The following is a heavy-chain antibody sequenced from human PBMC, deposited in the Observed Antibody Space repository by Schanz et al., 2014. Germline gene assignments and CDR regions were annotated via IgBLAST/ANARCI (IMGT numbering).Heavy chain of an antibody. D-gene: IGHD2-2*01. V-gene: IGHV3-11*01. CDR2: ISDSGDST. J-gene: IGHJ4*02. CDR3: AKVAPAATYLDS. CDR1: GLTLSDYY. Sequence: QVQLVDSGGGLVKLGGPLRPSCAASGLTLSDYYMTWIRQAPGKGLEWVSDISDSGDSTHYADSVKGRFTISRDNAKNSLFLQMNSLSAEDTAVYYCAKVAPAATYLDSWGLGTLVTVSS.